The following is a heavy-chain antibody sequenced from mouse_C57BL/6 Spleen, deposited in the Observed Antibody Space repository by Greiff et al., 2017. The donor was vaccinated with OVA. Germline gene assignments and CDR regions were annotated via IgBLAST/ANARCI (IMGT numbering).Heavy chain of an antibody. CDR3: ARGANDGYFDY. CDR1: GYAFSSSW. J-gene: IGHJ2*01. D-gene: IGHD2-3*01. Sequence: VQLQQSGAELVKPGASVTISCKASGYAFSSSWMNWVMQWPGKGLEWIGQIYPGDGDTNYNGKFKGKAILTADKSSSTAYMQLSSLTSEDAAVYFCARGANDGYFDYWGQGTTLTVSS. CDR2: IYPGDGDT. V-gene: IGHV1-80*01.